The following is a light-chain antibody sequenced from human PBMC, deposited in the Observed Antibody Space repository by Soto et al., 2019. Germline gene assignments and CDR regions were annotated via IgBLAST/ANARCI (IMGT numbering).Light chain of an antibody. Sequence: IVMTQIPVSLPVTPGEPASISCKSSQSLLHSHGYNYMDWYLQKPGQSPQLLIYFGSYRAYGVPHRFSGSGSGTNFTLIISRVETEDFGIYYCMQALQVPITFGPGTRLEIK. V-gene: IGKV2-28*01. CDR2: FGS. J-gene: IGKJ5*01. CDR3: MQALQVPIT. CDR1: QSLLHSHGYNY.